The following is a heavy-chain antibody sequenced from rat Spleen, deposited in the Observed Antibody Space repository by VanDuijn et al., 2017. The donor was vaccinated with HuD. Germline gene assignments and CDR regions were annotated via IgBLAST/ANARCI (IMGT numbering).Heavy chain of an antibody. CDR1: GFTFSNYY. CDR3: ARHLITTVVTPFDY. CDR2: ISTGGGNT. Sequence: EVQLVESGGGLVQPGRSMKLSCAASGFTFSNYYMAWVRQAPTKGLEWVASISTGGGNTYYRDSVKGRFTISRDNAKSTLYLQMDSLRYEDTATYYCARHLITTVVTPFDYWGQGVMVTVSS. J-gene: IGHJ2*01. D-gene: IGHD1-1*01. V-gene: IGHV5-25*01.